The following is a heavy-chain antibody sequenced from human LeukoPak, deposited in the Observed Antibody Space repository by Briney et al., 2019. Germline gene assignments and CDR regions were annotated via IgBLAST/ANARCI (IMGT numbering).Heavy chain of an antibody. V-gene: IGHV3-23*01. CDR1: GFTLRNYW. D-gene: IGHD3-3*01. CDR2: ISGSGGST. J-gene: IGHJ5*02. Sequence: AGSLRLSCSVSGFTLRNYWMRWVRQAPGKGLEWVSAISGSGGSTYYADSVKGRFTISRDNSKNTLYLQMNSLRAEDTAVYYCAKTRDDDFWSGYWDPWGQGTPGHRLL. CDR3: AKTRDDDFWSGYWDP.